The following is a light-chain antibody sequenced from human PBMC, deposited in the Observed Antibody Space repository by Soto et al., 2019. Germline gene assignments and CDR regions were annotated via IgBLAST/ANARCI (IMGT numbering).Light chain of an antibody. V-gene: IGKV1-27*01. CDR2: AAS. CDR3: QSYTGAPWT. Sequence: DIQMTQSPSSLSASVGDRVTITCRASQGISTYLVWYQQKPGTVPKLLIFAASTLQSGVPSRFSGSGSGTDFTLTISSLQPEDVATYYCQSYTGAPWTCGQGTKVEI. CDR1: QGISTY. J-gene: IGKJ1*01.